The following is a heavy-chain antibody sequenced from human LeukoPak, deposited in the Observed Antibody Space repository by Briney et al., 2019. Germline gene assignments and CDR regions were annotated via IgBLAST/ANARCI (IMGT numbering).Heavy chain of an antibody. CDR3: ARDGSSGGTRWDY. CDR2: VSSSSYI. Sequence: PGGSLRLSCAASGFTFSSYSMNWVRQAPGKGLEWVSSVSSSSYIYYADSVKGRFTISRDNAKNSLYLQMNSLRAEDTAVYYCARDGSSGGTRWDYWGQGTLVTVSS. D-gene: IGHD6-19*01. V-gene: IGHV3-21*01. CDR1: GFTFSSYS. J-gene: IGHJ4*02.